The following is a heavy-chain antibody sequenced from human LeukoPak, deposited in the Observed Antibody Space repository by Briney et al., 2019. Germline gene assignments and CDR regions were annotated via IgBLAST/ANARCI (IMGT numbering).Heavy chain of an antibody. CDR1: GFSSSGHW. J-gene: IGHJ4*02. V-gene: IGHV3-74*01. D-gene: IGHD6-6*01. Sequence: GGSLRLSCTASGFSSSGHWMHWARQLPGKGLVWVSRISPTGSTTSYADSVKGRFTVSRGDAKNTLYLQVNNLRAEDTAVYYCARGPNSNWSGLDFWGQGTLLTVSS. CDR3: ARGPNSNWSGLDF. CDR2: ISPTGSTT.